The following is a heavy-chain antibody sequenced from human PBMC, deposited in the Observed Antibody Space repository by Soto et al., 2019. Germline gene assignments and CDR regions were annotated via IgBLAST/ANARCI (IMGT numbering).Heavy chain of an antibody. Sequence: SETLSLTCAVSGGSVSSGSYYWCGIRQPPGKGLEWIGYIYYSGSTNYNPSLESRLTISVDTSKNQFSLKLTSVTAADTAVYYCARARATIAAAAIFDCWGQGTLVTVSS. D-gene: IGHD6-13*01. CDR3: ARARATIAAAAIFDC. CDR2: IYYSGST. V-gene: IGHV4-61*01. CDR1: GGSVSSGSYY. J-gene: IGHJ4*02.